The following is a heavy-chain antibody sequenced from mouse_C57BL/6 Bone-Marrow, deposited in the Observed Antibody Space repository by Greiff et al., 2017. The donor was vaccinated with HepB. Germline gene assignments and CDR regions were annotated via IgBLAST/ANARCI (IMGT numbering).Heavy chain of an antibody. V-gene: IGHV1-55*01. CDR3: ARGNLVLRERYFDV. CDR1: GYTFTSYW. D-gene: IGHD1-1*01. J-gene: IGHJ1*03. Sequence: QVQLQQPGAELVKPGASVKMSCKASGYTFTSYWITWVKQRPGQGLEWIGDIYPGSGSTNYNEKFKSKATLTVDTSSSTAYMQLSSLTSEDSAVYYCARGNLVLRERYFDVWGTGTTVTVSS. CDR2: IYPGSGST.